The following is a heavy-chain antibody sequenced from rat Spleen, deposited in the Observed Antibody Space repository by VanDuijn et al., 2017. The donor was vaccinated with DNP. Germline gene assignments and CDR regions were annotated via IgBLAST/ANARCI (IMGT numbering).Heavy chain of an antibody. J-gene: IGHJ2*01. CDR3: ATSLTGRA. Sequence: EVQLVESGGDLVQPGRSLKLSCAASGFTFSNYGMAWVRQAPTKGLEWVASIGTDGSRTYYRDSVKGRFTISRDDAKSTLYLQMDSLRSEDTATYYCATSLTGRAWGQGVMVTVSS. V-gene: IGHV5S13*01. D-gene: IGHD5-1*01. CDR2: IGTDGSRT. CDR1: GFTFSNYG.